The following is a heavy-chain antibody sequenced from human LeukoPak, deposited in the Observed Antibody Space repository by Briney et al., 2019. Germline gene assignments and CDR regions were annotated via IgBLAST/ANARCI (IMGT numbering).Heavy chain of an antibody. J-gene: IGHJ6*03. CDR2: TYYRSKWYN. CDR1: GDSVSSNSAA. D-gene: IGHD6-13*01. CDR3: ARGPQLVSYYYIDV. V-gene: IGHV6-1*01. Sequence: SQTLSLTCAISGDSVSSNSAAWNWIRHSPSRGLEWLGRTYYRSKWYNDYTVTVKSRITINPDTSKNQFSLQLTSVTPEDTAVYYCARGPQLVSYYYIDVWGRGTMVTVSS.